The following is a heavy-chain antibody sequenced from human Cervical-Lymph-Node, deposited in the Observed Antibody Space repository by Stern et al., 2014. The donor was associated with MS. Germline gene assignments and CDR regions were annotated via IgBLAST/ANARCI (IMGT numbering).Heavy chain of an antibody. CDR3: ARQKWDRDTYFEY. D-gene: IGHD1-26*01. CDR2: IYYSGYT. V-gene: IGHV4-59*08. CDR1: GESIAGYY. J-gene: IGHJ4*02. Sequence: DQLVESGPGLVKPSETLSLTCTVSGESIAGYYWNWIRQPPGKGLEWIGYIYYSGYTTYNPSLKSRVTISLDTSKSHFSLKVTSVTAADTAIYYCARQKWDRDTYFEYWGQGSLVTVS.